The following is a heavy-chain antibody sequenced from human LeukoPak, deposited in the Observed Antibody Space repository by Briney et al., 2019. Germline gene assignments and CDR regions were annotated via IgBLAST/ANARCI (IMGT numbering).Heavy chain of an antibody. CDR3: AKEGRIAAAGTLTADYYFDY. CDR1: GFTFSSYA. Sequence: PGGSLRLSCAASGFTFSSYAMHWVRQAPGKGLEWVAVISYDGSNKYYADSVKGRFTISRDNSKNTLYLQMNSLRAEDTALYYCAKEGRIAAAGTLTADYYFDYWGQGTLVTVSS. CDR2: ISYDGSNK. V-gene: IGHV3-30*04. J-gene: IGHJ4*02. D-gene: IGHD6-13*01.